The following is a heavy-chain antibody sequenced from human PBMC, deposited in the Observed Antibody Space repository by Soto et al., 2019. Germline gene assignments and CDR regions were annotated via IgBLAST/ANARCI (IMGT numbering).Heavy chain of an antibody. D-gene: IGHD2-8*01. CDR2: IYYSGST. Sequence: PSETLSLTCTVSGGSLSRYYYCWIRHRPGKGLEWIGYIYYSGSTNYNPSLKSRVTISVDTSKNQFSLKLSSVTAADTAVYYCARDQPPRSMGGMDVWGQGTMVTVSS. J-gene: IGHJ6*02. V-gene: IGHV4-59*01. CDR3: ARDQPPRSMGGMDV. CDR1: GGSLSRYY.